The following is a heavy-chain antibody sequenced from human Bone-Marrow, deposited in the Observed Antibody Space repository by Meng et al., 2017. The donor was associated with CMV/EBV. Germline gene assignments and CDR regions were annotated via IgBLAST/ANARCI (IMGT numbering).Heavy chain of an antibody. V-gene: IGHV4-61*01. D-gene: IGHD3-10*01. CDR1: GGPVSSGSYY. Sequence: SETLSLTCTVSGGPVSSGSYYWSWIRQPPGKGLEWIGYIYYSGSTNYNPSLKSRVTISVDTSKNQFSLKLSSVTAADTAVYYCAREVTMVRGVIYYYGMDVWGQGTTVTVSS. CDR2: IYYSGST. CDR3: AREVTMVRGVIYYYGMDV. J-gene: IGHJ6*02.